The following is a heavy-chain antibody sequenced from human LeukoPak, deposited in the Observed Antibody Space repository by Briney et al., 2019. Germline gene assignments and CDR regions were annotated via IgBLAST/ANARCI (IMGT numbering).Heavy chain of an antibody. V-gene: IGHV3-30*02. Sequence: GGSLRLSCAASGFTFSNYGVHWVRRAPGKGLEWVAFIHSNENIKWYADSVKGRFTISRDNSKNTLYLQMNSLGAEDTAVYYCAKDSTWAADYWGQGTLVSVSS. CDR1: GFTFSNYG. CDR3: AKDSTWAADY. D-gene: IGHD5/OR15-5a*01. J-gene: IGHJ4*02. CDR2: IHSNENIK.